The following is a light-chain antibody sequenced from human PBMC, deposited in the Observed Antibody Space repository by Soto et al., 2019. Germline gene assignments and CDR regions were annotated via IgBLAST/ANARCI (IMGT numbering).Light chain of an antibody. Sequence: EIVLTQSPGTLSLSPGERATLSCRASQSVSSSYLAWYQKKPGQAPRLLIYAASSRAAGIPDRFSGSGSGTDFTLTISRLEPEDFAVYYCQQYGGSPPYTVGQGTKLEIK. CDR3: QQYGGSPPYT. J-gene: IGKJ2*01. CDR1: QSVSSSY. CDR2: AAS. V-gene: IGKV3-20*01.